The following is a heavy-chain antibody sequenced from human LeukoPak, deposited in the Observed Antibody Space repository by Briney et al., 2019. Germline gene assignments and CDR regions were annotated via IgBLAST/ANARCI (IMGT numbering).Heavy chain of an antibody. CDR1: GFAFSSYW. CDR2: IKQDGSEK. V-gene: IGHV3-7*01. CDR3: ARRHCSGGSCLTFFDY. J-gene: IGHJ4*02. D-gene: IGHD2-15*01. Sequence: GGSLRLSCAASGFAFSSYWMSWVRQAPGKGLEWVANIKQDGSEKYYVDSVKGRFTVSRDNAKNSLYMQMNSLRAEDTAVYYCARRHCSGGSCLTFFDYWGQGTLVTVSS.